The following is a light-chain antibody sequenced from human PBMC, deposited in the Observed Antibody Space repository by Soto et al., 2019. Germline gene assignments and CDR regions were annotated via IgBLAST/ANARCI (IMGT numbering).Light chain of an antibody. V-gene: IGLV9-49*03. CDR2: VGIGGIVG. J-gene: IGLJ2*01. Sequence: QPVLTQSPSASASLGASVTLTCTLSSGYSNYRVDWYQQRPGKGPRFVMRVGIGGIVGSKGDGIPDRFSVLGSGLNRYLTIKNIQEEDESDYHCGADHGSGSNFVVVFGGGTKLTVL. CDR3: GADHGSGSNFVVV. CDR1: SGYSNYR.